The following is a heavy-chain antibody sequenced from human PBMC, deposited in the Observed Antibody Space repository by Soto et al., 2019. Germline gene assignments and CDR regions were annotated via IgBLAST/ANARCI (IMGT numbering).Heavy chain of an antibody. CDR2: IFHTGST. Sequence: KPSETLSLTCAVSGGSISSSNWWNWVRQPPGKGLEWVGEIFHTGSTNYNPSLRSRATISVDKSKNLCPLMLSSVTAADTAVYYCARITFLFDSGGPYYVPDYWGHGILVTVSS. J-gene: IGHJ4*01. V-gene: IGHV4-4*02. D-gene: IGHD3-22*01. CDR1: GGSISSSNW. CDR3: ARITFLFDSGGPYYVPDY.